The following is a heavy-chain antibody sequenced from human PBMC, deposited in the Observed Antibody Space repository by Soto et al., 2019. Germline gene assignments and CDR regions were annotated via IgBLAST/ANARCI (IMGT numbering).Heavy chain of an antibody. CDR2: IYYSGST. D-gene: IGHD2-21*02. J-gene: IGHJ5*02. CDR1: GGSISSGGYY. Sequence: QVQLQESGPGLVNPSQTLSLTCTVSGGSISSGGYYWSWIRQHPGKGLEWIGYIYYSGSTYYNPSLKSRVTISVDTSKNQFSLKLSSVTAADTAVYYCARVYCGGDCYSGFSWFDPWGQGTLVTVSS. V-gene: IGHV4-31*03. CDR3: ARVYCGGDCYSGFSWFDP.